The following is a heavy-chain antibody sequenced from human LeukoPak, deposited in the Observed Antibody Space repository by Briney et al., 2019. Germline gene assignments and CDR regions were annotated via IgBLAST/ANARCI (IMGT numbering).Heavy chain of an antibody. Sequence: SVKVSCKASGYTFTSYGISWVRQAPGQGLEWMGWIIPILGIANYAQKFQGRVTITADKSTSTAYMELSSLRSEDPAVYYCARDPDLSIVVVPGGWFDPWGQGTLV. V-gene: IGHV1-69*10. CDR1: GYTFTSYG. CDR3: ARDPDLSIVVVPGGWFDP. J-gene: IGHJ5*02. D-gene: IGHD2-21*01. CDR2: IIPILGIA.